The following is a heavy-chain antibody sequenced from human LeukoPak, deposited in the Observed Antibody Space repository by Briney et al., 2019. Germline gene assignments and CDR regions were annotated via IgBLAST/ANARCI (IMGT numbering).Heavy chain of an antibody. Sequence: QAGGSLRLSCAASGFTFSSYAMSWVRQAPGKGLEWVSAISGSGGSTYYADSVKGRFTISRDNSKNTLYLQMNSLRAEDTAVYYCAKDGAVVPAAGWFDPWGQGTLVTVSS. CDR2: ISGSGGST. V-gene: IGHV3-23*01. J-gene: IGHJ5*02. CDR3: AKDGAVVPAAGWFDP. D-gene: IGHD2-2*01. CDR1: GFTFSSYA.